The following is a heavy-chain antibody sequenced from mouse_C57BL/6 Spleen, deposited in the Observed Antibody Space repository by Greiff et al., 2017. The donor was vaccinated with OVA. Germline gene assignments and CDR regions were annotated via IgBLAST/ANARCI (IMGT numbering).Heavy chain of an antibody. V-gene: IGHV2-3*01. D-gene: IGHD3-2*02. CDR1: GFSLTSYG. CDR3: AKRQRRPYYAMDY. CDR2: IWGDGST. J-gene: IGHJ4*01. Sequence: VKLMESGPGLVAPSPSLSITCTVSGFSLTSYGVSWVRQPPGKGLEWLGVIWGDGSTNYHSALISRLSISTDNTKSQAVLKLNSLQTDDTATDYCAKRQRRPYYAMDYWGQGTSVTVSS.